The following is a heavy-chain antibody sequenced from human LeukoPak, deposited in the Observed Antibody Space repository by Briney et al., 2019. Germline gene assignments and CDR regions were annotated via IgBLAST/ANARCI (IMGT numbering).Heavy chain of an antibody. CDR1: GYTFTSYY. V-gene: IGHV1-46*01. J-gene: IGHJ5*02. Sequence: ASVKVSCKASGYTFTSYYIHWVRQAPGQGLEWMGIINPSDGSTLYAQKFQGRVIMTRDLSTSTVYMELSSLRSEDTAVHYCARGTRYCSSSICYSNNWFDPWGQGTLVTVSS. D-gene: IGHD2-2*01. CDR2: INPSDGST. CDR3: ARGTRYCSSSICYSNNWFDP.